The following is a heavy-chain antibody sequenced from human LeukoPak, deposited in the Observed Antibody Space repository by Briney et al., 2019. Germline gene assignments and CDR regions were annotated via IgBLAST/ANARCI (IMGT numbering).Heavy chain of an antibody. V-gene: IGHV4-30-4*01. CDR2: IYYSGST. Sequence: SETLSLTCTVSGGSISSGDYYWSWIRQPPGKGLEWIGYIYYSGSTYYNPSLKSRVTISVDTSKNQFSLKLSSVTAADTAVYYCARIGYNWNVFDYWGQGTLVTVSS. CDR3: ARIGYNWNVFDY. CDR1: GGSISSGDYY. J-gene: IGHJ4*02. D-gene: IGHD1-20*01.